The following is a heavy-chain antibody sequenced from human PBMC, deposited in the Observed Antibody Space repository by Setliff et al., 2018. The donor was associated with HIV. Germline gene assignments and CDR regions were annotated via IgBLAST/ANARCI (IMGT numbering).Heavy chain of an antibody. CDR1: GGSFSGYY. CDR2: INHSGST. CDR3: AGTGVYAGAFDI. J-gene: IGHJ3*02. D-gene: IGHD2-8*01. V-gene: IGHV4-34*01. Sequence: SETLSLTCAVYGGSFSGYYWSWIRQPPGKGLEWIGEINHSGSTNYNPSLKSRVTISVDTSKNQFSLKLSSVTAADTAVYYCAGTGVYAGAFDIWGQGTMVTVSS.